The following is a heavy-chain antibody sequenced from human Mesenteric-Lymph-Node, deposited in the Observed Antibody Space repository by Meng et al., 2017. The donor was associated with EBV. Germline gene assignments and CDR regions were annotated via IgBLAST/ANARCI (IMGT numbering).Heavy chain of an antibody. CDR3: AHRTSNCFDP. Sequence: QITLKESGPKLVKPTQTLTLTCTFSGFSLSTSGVGVGWIRQPPGKALEWLALIYWDDDKRYSPSLKTRLTITKDTSENQVVLTMTNMDPVDAATYYCAHRTSNCFDPWGQGTLVTVSS. CDR2: IYWDDDK. J-gene: IGHJ5*02. V-gene: IGHV2-5*02. CDR1: GFSLSTSGVG.